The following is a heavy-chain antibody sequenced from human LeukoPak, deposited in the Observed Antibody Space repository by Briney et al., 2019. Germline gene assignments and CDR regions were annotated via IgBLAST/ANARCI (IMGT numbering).Heavy chain of an antibody. CDR2: IIPILGIA. J-gene: IGHJ4*02. Sequence: ASVKVSCKASGGTFSSYAVSWVRQAPGQGLEWMGRIIPILGIANYAQKFQGRVTITADKSTSTAYMELSSLRSEDTAVYYCAREGPYGSGSYGQVDYWGQGTLVTVSS. D-gene: IGHD3-10*01. CDR1: GGTFSSYA. V-gene: IGHV1-69*04. CDR3: AREGPYGSGSYGQVDY.